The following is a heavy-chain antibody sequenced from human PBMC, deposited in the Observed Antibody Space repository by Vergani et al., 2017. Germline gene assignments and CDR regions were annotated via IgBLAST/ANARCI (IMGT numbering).Heavy chain of an antibody. CDR2: NNPNSGGT. V-gene: IGHV1-2*02. CDR1: GYTFTGYY. Sequence: QVQLVQSGAEVKKPGASVKVSCKASGYTFTGYYMHWVRQAPGQGLEWMGWNNPNSGGTNYAQKLQGRVTMTTDTSTSTAYMELRSLRSDDTAVYYCARDALNYLNGTNYSFDYWGQGTLVTVSS. CDR3: ARDALNYLNGTNYSFDY. D-gene: IGHD1-7*01. J-gene: IGHJ4*02.